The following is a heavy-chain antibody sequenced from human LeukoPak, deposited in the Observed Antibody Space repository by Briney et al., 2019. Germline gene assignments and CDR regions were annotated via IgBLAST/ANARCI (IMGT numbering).Heavy chain of an antibody. V-gene: IGHV1-2*02. D-gene: IGHD3-10*01. CDR1: GYTFSDYY. J-gene: IGHJ3*02. CDR3: ARPLVRGVIFDAFDI. Sequence: ASVKVSCKASGYTFSDYYIHWVRQAPGQGLEWMGWINPNNGGTDSAQKFQGRVTMTRDTSISTAYMELSSLRSDDTAVYYCARPLVRGVIFDAFDIWGQGTMVTVSS. CDR2: INPNNGGT.